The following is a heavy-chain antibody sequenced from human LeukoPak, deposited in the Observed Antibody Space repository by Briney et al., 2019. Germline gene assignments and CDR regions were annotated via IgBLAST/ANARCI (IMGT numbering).Heavy chain of an antibody. J-gene: IGHJ4*02. Sequence: GGSLRLSCAASGFTFSSYSMNWVRQAPGKGLEWVSSISSSSSYIYYAGSVKGRFTISRDNAKNSLYLQMNSLRAEDTAVYYCARESYYDFWSGCYGEGNFDYWGQGTLVTVSS. V-gene: IGHV3-21*01. CDR2: ISSSSSYI. CDR3: ARESYYDFWSGCYGEGNFDY. D-gene: IGHD3-3*01. CDR1: GFTFSSYS.